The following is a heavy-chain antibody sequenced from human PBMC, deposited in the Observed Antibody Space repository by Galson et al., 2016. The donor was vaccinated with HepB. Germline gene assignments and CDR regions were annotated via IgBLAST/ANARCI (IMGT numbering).Heavy chain of an antibody. Sequence: SVKVSCKASGHSLTGNYIHWFRQAPGQGPEWMGWIGSNSGDTKHPQKFQGWVTITRDTSISTAFMEVRGLKSDDTAVYYCARNSGKGDGMDVWGQGTTVTVSS. J-gene: IGHJ6*02. CDR1: GHSLTGNY. CDR3: ARNSGKGDGMDV. V-gene: IGHV1-2*04. CDR2: IGSNSGDT. D-gene: IGHD1-26*01.